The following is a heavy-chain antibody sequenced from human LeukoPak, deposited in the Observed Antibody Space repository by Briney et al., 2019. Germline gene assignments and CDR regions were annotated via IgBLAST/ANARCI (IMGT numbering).Heavy chain of an antibody. CDR2: ISAYNGNT. D-gene: IGHD6-13*01. CDR3: ARGLGSSSWLQHIDY. Sequence: GASVKVSCKASGYTFTSYGISWVRQAPGQGLEWMGWISAYNGNTNYAHKLQGRVTMTTDTSTSTAYMELRSLRSDDTAVYYCARGLGSSSWLQHIDYWGQGTLVTVSS. CDR1: GYTFTSYG. V-gene: IGHV1-18*01. J-gene: IGHJ4*02.